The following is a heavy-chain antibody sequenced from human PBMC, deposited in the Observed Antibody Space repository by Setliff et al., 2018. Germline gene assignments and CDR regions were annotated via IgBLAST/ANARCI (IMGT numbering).Heavy chain of an antibody. CDR3: AKGGTYRYFDF. Sequence: PSETLSLTCTVSGGSISSHYWSWIRQPPGKGLEWIGYIYYSGTAKYDPSLESRAIMSVDASKNQISLKLNSVTAADTAVYYCAKGGTYRYFDFWGQGALVTVSS. CDR2: IYYSGTA. CDR1: GGSISSHY. V-gene: IGHV4-59*11. D-gene: IGHD1-26*01. J-gene: IGHJ4*02.